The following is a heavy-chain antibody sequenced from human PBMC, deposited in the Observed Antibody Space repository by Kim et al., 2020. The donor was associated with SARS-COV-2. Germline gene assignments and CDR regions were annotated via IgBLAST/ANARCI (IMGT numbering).Heavy chain of an antibody. V-gene: IGHV3-30*18. CDR2: ISYDGSNK. CDR3: AKYCSSTSCYTGMDV. CDR1: GFTFSSYG. Sequence: GGSLRLSCAASGFTFSSYGMHWVRQAPGKGLEWVAVISYDGSNKYYADSVKGRFTISRDNSKNTLYLQMNSLRAEDTAVYYCAKYCSSTSCYTGMDVWG. D-gene: IGHD2-2*02. J-gene: IGHJ6*02.